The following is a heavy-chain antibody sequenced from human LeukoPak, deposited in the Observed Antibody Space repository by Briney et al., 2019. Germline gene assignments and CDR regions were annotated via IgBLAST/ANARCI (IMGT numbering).Heavy chain of an antibody. V-gene: IGHV4-34*01. J-gene: IGHJ4*02. D-gene: IGHD6-13*01. CDR2: INHSGST. Sequence: PSETLSLTCVVYGGSFSGYYWSWIRQPPGKGLEWIGEINHSGSTNYNPSLKSRVTISVDTSKNQFSLKLSSVTAADTAVYYCARGLRLVSAAGTLGEYYFDYWGQGTLVTVSS. CDR3: ARGLRLVSAAGTLGEYYFDY. CDR1: GGSFSGYY.